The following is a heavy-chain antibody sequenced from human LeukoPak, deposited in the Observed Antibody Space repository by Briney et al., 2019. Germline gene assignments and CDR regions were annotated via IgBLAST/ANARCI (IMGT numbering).Heavy chain of an antibody. J-gene: IGHJ4*02. CDR3: ARSKMQLWLQGFDY. CDR1: GFTFSSYG. D-gene: IGHD5-18*01. Sequence: GGSLRLSRAASGFTFSSYGMHWVRQAPGKGLEWVAVIWYDGSNKYYADSVKGRFTISRDNSKNTLYLQMNSLRAEDTAVYYCARSKMQLWLQGFDYWGQGTLVTVSS. V-gene: IGHV3-33*01. CDR2: IWYDGSNK.